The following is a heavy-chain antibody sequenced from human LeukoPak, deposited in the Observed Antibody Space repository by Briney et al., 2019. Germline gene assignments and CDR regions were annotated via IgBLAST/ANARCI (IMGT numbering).Heavy chain of an antibody. CDR3: AKGVRFLDWWILDY. J-gene: IGHJ4*02. V-gene: IGHV3-23*01. CDR2: ISGSDST. CDR1: GFTFSSYA. Sequence: GGSLRLSCAASGFTFSSYAMSWVRQAPGKGLEWGSAISGSDSTYYADSVKGRFTISRDNSKNTLYLQMNSLRAEDTAIYYCAKGVRFLDWWILDYWGQGSLVTVSS. D-gene: IGHD3-9*01.